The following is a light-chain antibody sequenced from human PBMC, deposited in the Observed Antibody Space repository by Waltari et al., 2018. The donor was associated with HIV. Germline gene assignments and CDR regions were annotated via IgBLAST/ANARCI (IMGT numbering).Light chain of an antibody. V-gene: IGKV3-11*01. CDR2: DAS. CDR3: QQRAIWPPLT. J-gene: IGKJ4*01. Sequence: EISLTQSPATLSLSPGESAPLSCRASQSVNSFLAWYQQKPGQAPRLLIFDASHRATGIPARFSASGSGTDFTLTISSLEPEDFAVYYCQQRAIWPPLTFGGGTKLEIK. CDR1: QSVNSF.